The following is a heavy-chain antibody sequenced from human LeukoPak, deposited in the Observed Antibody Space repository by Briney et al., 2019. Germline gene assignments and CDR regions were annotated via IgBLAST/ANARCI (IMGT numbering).Heavy chain of an antibody. CDR3: AVGEVNWFDP. Sequence: SETLSLTCAVSGGSISGNYYNWIRNPPPTGMEWIGEINHSGSTNDNPSLKSRGTISVDTSKNQFSLKLSSVSAADRAVYYWAVGEVNWFDPWGEGTLVTVSS. CDR1: GGSISGNY. V-gene: IGHV4-34*01. CDR2: INHSGST. J-gene: IGHJ5*02.